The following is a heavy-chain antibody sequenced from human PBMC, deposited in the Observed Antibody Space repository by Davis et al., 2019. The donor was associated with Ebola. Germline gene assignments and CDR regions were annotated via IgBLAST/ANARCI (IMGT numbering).Heavy chain of an antibody. Sequence: GESLKISCQGSGYNFITYWIGWVRQMPGKGLEWLGIIYPADSDIRYSPSFQGQVTISVDRSISTAYLQWSSLKASDTAMYYCARQESLYGSIDYWGQGTLVTVSS. V-gene: IGHV5-51*01. J-gene: IGHJ4*02. CDR3: ARQESLYGSIDY. CDR2: IYPADSDI. CDR1: GYNFITYW. D-gene: IGHD6-13*01.